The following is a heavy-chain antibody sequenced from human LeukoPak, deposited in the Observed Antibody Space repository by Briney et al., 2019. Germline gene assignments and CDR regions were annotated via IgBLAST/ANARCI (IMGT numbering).Heavy chain of an antibody. V-gene: IGHV1-46*01. J-gene: IGHJ4*02. CDR1: GYTFTSYY. CDR3: ARPYCGGDCYPHCFDY. D-gene: IGHD2-21*02. Sequence: AASVKVSCKASGYTFTSYYMHWVRQAPGQGLEWMGIINPSGGSTSYAQKFQGRVTMTRDTSTSTVYMELSSLRSEDTAVYYCARPYCGGDCYPHCFDYWGQGTLVTVSS. CDR2: INPSGGST.